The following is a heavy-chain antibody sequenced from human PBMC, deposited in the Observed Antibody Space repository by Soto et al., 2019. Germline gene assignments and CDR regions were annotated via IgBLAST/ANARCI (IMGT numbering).Heavy chain of an antibody. J-gene: IGHJ6*02. CDR1: GFTFSSYS. Sequence: GGSLRLSCAASGFTFSSYSMNWVRQAPGKGLEWVSYISSSSSTIYYADSVKGRFTISRDNAKNSLYLQMNSLRDEDTAVYYCARKGDGGIRYYGMDVWGQGTTVTVSS. V-gene: IGHV3-48*02. CDR3: ARKGDGGIRYYGMDV. CDR2: ISSSSSTI. D-gene: IGHD2-21*01.